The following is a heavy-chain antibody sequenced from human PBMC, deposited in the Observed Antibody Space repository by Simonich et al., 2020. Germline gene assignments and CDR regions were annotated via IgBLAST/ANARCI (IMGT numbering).Heavy chain of an antibody. J-gene: IGHJ3*02. CDR2: LNPNRGGT. D-gene: IGHD2-2*01. CDR3: ARDPVVPAAIRNAFDI. Sequence: QVQLVQSGAEVKKPGASVKVSCKASGYTFTGYYMHWVRQAPGQGLEWMGWLNPNRGGTNYAQKFQGRVTMPRDTSISTAYMERGRLRSDDTAVYYCARDPVVPAAIRNAFDIWGQGTMVTVSS. CDR1: GYTFTGYY. V-gene: IGHV1-2*02.